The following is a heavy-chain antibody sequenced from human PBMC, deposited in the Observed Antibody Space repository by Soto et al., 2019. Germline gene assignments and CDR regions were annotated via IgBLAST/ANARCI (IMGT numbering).Heavy chain of an antibody. D-gene: IGHD6-6*01. J-gene: IGHJ6*03. V-gene: IGHV4-59*08. CDR2: TYYSGST. CDR1: GGSISSYY. CDR3: AMALEEQLIRGYYYYMDV. Sequence: NPSETLSLTCTVSGGSISSYYWSWIRQPPGKGLEWIGYTYYSGSTNYNPSLKSRVTISVDTSKNQFSLKLSSVTAADTAVYYCAMALEEQLIRGYYYYMDVWGKGTTVTVSS.